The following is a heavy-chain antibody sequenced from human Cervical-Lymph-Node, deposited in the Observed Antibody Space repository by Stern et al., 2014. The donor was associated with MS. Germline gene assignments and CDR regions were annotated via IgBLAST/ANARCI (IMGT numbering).Heavy chain of an antibody. V-gene: IGHV1-2*02. CDR2: INPNSGGT. CDR1: GYIFTDYY. J-gene: IGHJ4*01. D-gene: IGHD3-3*01. CDR3: ARGSGTAYDLRGDY. Sequence: VQLVESEAEARAPGASMKVSCKASGYIFTDYYLHWVRQAPGQGLEWLGWINPNSGGTNYAQNFQGRVTMTRDTSISTAYMELRWLGSADTAVYYCARGSGTAYDLRGDYWGQGTLVTVSS.